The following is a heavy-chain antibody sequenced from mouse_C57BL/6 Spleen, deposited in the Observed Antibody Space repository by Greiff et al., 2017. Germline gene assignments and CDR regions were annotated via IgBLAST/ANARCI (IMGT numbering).Heavy chain of an antibody. CDR2: IDPENGDT. CDR1: GFNIKDDY. Sequence: VQLQQSGAELVRPGASVKLSCTASGFNIKDDYMHWVKQRPEQGLEWIGWIDPENGDTEYASKFQGKATITADTSSNTAYLQLSSLTSEDTAVYYCTDDGYYVFAYWGQGTLVTVSA. V-gene: IGHV14-4*01. D-gene: IGHD2-3*01. J-gene: IGHJ3*01. CDR3: TDDGYYVFAY.